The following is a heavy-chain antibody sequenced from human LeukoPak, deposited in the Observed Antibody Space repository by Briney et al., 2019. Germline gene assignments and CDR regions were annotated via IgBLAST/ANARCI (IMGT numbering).Heavy chain of an antibody. CDR3: TGEYYDSDGYYPY. CDR2: MTPSGGPT. CDR1: GYTFTNYH. J-gene: IGHJ4*02. V-gene: IGHV1-46*01. D-gene: IGHD3-22*01. Sequence: ASVTVSCKASGYTFTNYHMHWVRQAPGQGLEWMGIMTPSGGPTSYAQKFQGRVTMTRDTSTSTVYMELSSLRSEDTDVYYCTGEYYDSDGYYPYWGQGTLVTVSS.